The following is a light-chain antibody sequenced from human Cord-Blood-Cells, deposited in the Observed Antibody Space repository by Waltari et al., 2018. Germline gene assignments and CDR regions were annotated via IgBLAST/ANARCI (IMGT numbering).Light chain of an antibody. CDR2: CAS. CDR1: QSVLYSSNNKNY. V-gene: IGKV4-1*01. CDR3: QQYYSTPLT. Sequence: DIVLTQSPDSLAASLGERATINCKSSQSVLYSSNNKNYLAWYQQKPGQPPKLLIYCASTRESGVPDRFRGSGSGTDFTLTINSLQAEDVAVYYCQQYYSTPLTFGGGTKVEIK. J-gene: IGKJ4*01.